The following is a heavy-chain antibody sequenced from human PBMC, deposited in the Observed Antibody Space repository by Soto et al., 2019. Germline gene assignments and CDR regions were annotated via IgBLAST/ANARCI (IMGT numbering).Heavy chain of an antibody. CDR3: ARFRVPI. Sequence: EVQLVESGGGLVQPGGSLRLSCAASGFTFSSYWMHWVRQAPGEGLVWVSRINIDGSSTNYADSVKGRLTISSDNAKNTPYLQMNSLRAEDTAIYYCARFRVPIWGQGTMVTVST. CDR1: GFTFSSYW. CDR2: INIDGSST. V-gene: IGHV3-74*01. J-gene: IGHJ3*02. D-gene: IGHD3-3*01.